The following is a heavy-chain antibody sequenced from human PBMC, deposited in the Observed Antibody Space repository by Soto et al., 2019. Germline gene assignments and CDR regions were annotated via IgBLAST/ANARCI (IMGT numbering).Heavy chain of an antibody. V-gene: IGHV4-59*08. J-gene: IGHJ4*02. CDR2: IYYSGST. Sequence: QVQLQESGPGLVKPSETLSLTCTVSGGSISSYYWSWIRQPPGKGLEWIGYIYYSGSTNYNPSLKRRVTISVDTSKNQFSLKLSSVTAADTAVYYCARHLNLLPYYFDYWGQGTLVTVSS. CDR3: ARHLNLLPYYFDY. CDR1: GGSISSYY.